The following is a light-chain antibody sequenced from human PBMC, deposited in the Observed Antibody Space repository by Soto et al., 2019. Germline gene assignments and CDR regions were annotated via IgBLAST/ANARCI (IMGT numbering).Light chain of an antibody. V-gene: IGKV3-20*01. J-gene: IGKJ1*01. CDR2: GAS. CDR3: QQYGSSRWA. CDR1: QSVSSSY. Sequence: EIVLTQSPGTLSLSPGERATLSCRASQSVSSSYLAWYQQRPGQAPRLLMYGASSRATGIPDRFSGGGSGTDFTLTISRLEPEDFAVYYCQQYGSSRWAFGQGTKVDSK.